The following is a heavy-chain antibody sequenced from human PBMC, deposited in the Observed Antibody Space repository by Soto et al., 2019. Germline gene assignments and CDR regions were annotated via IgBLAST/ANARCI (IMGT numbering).Heavy chain of an antibody. Sequence: QVQLQESGPGLVKPSETLSLTCTVSGGSISSYYWSWIRQPPGKGLEWIGYIYYSGSTNYNPSLKRRVTISVDTSKNQFSLKLSSVTAADTAVYYCAREVEGVRGYYFDYWGQGTLVTVSS. D-gene: IGHD3-10*01. CDR1: GGSISSYY. V-gene: IGHV4-59*01. CDR3: AREVEGVRGYYFDY. J-gene: IGHJ4*02. CDR2: IYYSGST.